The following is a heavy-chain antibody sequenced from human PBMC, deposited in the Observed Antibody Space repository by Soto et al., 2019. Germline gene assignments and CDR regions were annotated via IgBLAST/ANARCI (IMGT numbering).Heavy chain of an antibody. J-gene: IGHJ5*02. CDR3: ARDTPGDYDFVSWFDP. CDR1: SGSISSSNW. CDR2: IYHSGST. V-gene: IGHV4-4*02. D-gene: IGHD3-3*01. Sequence: QVQLQESGAGLVKPSGSLSLTCAVSSGSISSSNWWSWVRQPPGKGLEWIGEIYHSGSTNYNPSLKSRVTISVDKSKNQFSLKLSSVTAADTAVYYCARDTPGDYDFVSWFDPWGQGTLVTVSS.